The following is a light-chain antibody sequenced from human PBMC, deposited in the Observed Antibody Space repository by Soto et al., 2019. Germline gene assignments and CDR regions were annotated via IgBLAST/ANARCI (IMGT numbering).Light chain of an antibody. CDR2: GAS. J-gene: IGKJ2*01. V-gene: IGKV3-15*01. CDR1: QSVSSD. Sequence: EIVLTQSPGTLSLSPGEGATLSCRASQSVSSDLAWYQQKPGQAPRLLIYGASTTTTAIPGRFSGSGSGREFTLSISSLQSEDFAVYYCQQYNNWPRTFGQGTKVDIK. CDR3: QQYNNWPRT.